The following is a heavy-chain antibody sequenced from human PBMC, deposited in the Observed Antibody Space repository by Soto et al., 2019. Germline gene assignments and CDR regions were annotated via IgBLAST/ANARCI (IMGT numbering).Heavy chain of an antibody. Sequence: GASVKVSCKASGGTFSIYTISWVRQAPGQGLEWMGRIIPILGIANYAQKFQGRVTITADKSTSTAYMELIRLRSEDTAVYYFAREGFLGGGRFDYSGQGTLVTVSS. CDR3: AREGFLGGGRFDY. CDR1: GGTFSIYT. J-gene: IGHJ4*02. CDR2: IIPILGIA. V-gene: IGHV1-69*04. D-gene: IGHD3-3*01.